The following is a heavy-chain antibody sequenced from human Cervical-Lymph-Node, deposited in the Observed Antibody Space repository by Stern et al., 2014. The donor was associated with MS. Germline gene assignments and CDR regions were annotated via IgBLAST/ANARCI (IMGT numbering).Heavy chain of an antibody. V-gene: IGHV3-30*14. Sequence: VQLVESGEGVVQPGRSLRLSCSASGFTFNSYTMQWVRQPPGKGLEWVAVVTYNGTNKYYADYVKGRVTISRDKSKNLLFFHMNSLRPEDSAVYYCAKYAESFDSWGQGTLVIVSS. D-gene: IGHD2-2*01. CDR2: VTYNGTNK. J-gene: IGHJ4*02. CDR3: AKYAESFDS. CDR1: GFTFNSYT.